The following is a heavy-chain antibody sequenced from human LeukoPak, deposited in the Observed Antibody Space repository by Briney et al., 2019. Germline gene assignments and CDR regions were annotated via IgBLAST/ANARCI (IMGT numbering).Heavy chain of an antibody. CDR2: ISGTGGTT. CDR3: AKEAEAVAGPLDY. CDR1: GFTFSSYA. D-gene: IGHD6-19*01. J-gene: IGHJ4*02. V-gene: IGHV3-23*01. Sequence: PGRSLRLSCAASGFTFSSYAMHWVRQAPGKGLEWVSVISGTGGTTYYADSVKGRFTISRDISKNTLYLQMNSLRAEDTAVYYCAKEAEAVAGPLDYWGQGTLVTVSS.